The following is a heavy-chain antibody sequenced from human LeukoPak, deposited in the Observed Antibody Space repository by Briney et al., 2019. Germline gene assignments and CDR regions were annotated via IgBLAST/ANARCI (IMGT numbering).Heavy chain of an antibody. CDR1: GGSFSDYY. Sequence: SETLSLTCAVYGGSFSDYYWSWIRQPPGKGLEWIGEINHSGSTNYNPSLKSRVTISVDTSKKQFSLKLSSVTAADTAVYHCASTAMENWGQGTLVTVS. J-gene: IGHJ4*02. CDR2: INHSGST. CDR3: ASTAMEN. V-gene: IGHV4-34*01. D-gene: IGHD5-18*01.